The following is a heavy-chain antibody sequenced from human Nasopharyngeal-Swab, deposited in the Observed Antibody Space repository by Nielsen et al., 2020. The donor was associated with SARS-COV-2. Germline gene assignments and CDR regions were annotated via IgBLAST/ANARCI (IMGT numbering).Heavy chain of an antibody. CDR3: ARDPHWATPYYYYGMDV. Sequence: GESLKISCAASGFTFSSYSMNWVRQAPGKGLEWVSSISSSSSYIYYADSVKGRFTISRDNSKNTLYLQMNSLRAEDTAVYYCARDPHWATPYYYYGMDVWGQGTTVTVSS. D-gene: IGHD4-23*01. CDR1: GFTFSSYS. J-gene: IGHJ6*02. V-gene: IGHV3-21*01. CDR2: ISSSSSYI.